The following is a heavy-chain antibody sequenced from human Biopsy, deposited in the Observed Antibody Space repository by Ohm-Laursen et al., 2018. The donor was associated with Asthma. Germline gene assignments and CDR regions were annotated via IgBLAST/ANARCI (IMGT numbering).Heavy chain of an antibody. V-gene: IGHV4-39*02. Sequence: SDTLSLTCIVSGDAMSTSGSYWGWIRQSPGKGLEWIGSIYYSGRTYYNPSLESRVTISADTSKNHFSLKWTSVTAADTAVYYCARAVSSSSYWYFDLWGRGDLVTVSS. CDR1: GDAMSTSGSY. J-gene: IGHJ2*01. D-gene: IGHD6-6*01. CDR2: IYYSGRT. CDR3: ARAVSSSSYWYFDL.